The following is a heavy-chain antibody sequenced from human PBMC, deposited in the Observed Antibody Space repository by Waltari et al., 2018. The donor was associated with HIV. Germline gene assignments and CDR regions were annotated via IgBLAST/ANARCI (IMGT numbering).Heavy chain of an antibody. CDR3: ARGDIILMVYTIDY. CDR2: IWFDGNHK. Sequence: QVQLVESGGGVVQPGRSLRLSCAASGFLFSSYGMHWVRQAPGNGLEWVAVIWFDGNHKYYSDSVKGRFTISRDNSKDTVDLQMNSLRPEDTGVYYCARGDIILMVYTIDYWGQGTLVSVSS. V-gene: IGHV3-33*01. D-gene: IGHD2-8*01. CDR1: GFLFSSYG. J-gene: IGHJ4*02.